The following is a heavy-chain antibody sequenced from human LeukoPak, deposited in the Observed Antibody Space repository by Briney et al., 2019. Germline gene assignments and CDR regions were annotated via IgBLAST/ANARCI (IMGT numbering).Heavy chain of an antibody. CDR3: ARVYWGSSSSPIDY. V-gene: IGHV4-30-4*08. J-gene: IGHJ4*02. Sequence: PSETLSLTCTVSGGSISSGDYYWSWIRQPPGKGLEWIGYIYYSGSTYYNPSLKSRVAISVDTSKSQFSLKLSSVTAADTAVYYCARVYWGSSSSPIDYWGQGTLVTASS. CDR2: IYYSGST. D-gene: IGHD6-6*01. CDR1: GGSISSGDYY.